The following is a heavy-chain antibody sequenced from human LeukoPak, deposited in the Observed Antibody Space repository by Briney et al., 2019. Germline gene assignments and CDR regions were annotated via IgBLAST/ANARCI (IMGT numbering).Heavy chain of an antibody. CDR1: GFTLSTFW. V-gene: IGHV3-7*01. D-gene: IGHD6-13*01. CDR2: IKEDGSEE. Sequence: PGGSLRLSCAASGFTLSTFWMTWVRQAPGKGLEWVASIKEDGSEEYYVDSVKGQFTISRDNTQNSLYLQKNNLRVEDTAVYYCVRDYGYNGSWFGAPLDYWGQGTLVTVSS. J-gene: IGHJ4*02. CDR3: VRDYGYNGSWFGAPLDY.